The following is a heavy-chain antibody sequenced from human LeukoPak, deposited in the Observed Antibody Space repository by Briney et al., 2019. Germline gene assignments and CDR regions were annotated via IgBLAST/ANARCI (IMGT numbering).Heavy chain of an antibody. CDR1: GFTFSTYA. J-gene: IGHJ4*02. D-gene: IGHD1-26*01. CDR2: IKSKTDGGTT. V-gene: IGHV3-15*01. Sequence: GGSLRLSCAASGFTFSTYAMSWVRQAPGKGLEWVGRIKSKTDGGTTDYAAPVKGRFTISRDDSKNTLYLQMNSLKTEDTAVYYCTTDALNSGSYAFDYWGQGTLVTVSS. CDR3: TTDALNSGSYAFDY.